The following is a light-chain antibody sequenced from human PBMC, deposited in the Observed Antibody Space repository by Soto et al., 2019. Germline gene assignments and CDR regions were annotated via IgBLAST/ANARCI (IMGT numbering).Light chain of an antibody. J-gene: IGLJ1*01. Sequence: QSALTQPASVSGSPGQWTTISCTGTSSDVGGYNYVSWYQHHPGKAHKLMIYDVTNRPSGVPNRFSGSKSGNTASLTISGLQTEDEADYYCSSYTSSNTYVFGTGTKLTVL. CDR2: DVT. CDR3: SSYTSSNTYV. CDR1: SSDVGGYNY. V-gene: IGLV2-14*03.